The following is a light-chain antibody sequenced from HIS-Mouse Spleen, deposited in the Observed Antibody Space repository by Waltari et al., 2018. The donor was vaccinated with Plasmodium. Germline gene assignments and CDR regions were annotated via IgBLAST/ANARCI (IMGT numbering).Light chain of an antibody. V-gene: IGLV2-8*01. Sequence: QSALTQPPSASGSPGQSVTISCPGTSTDVSRYNCFSWYQPPPGKAPKLMFYDVSKRPSGVPDRFSGSKSVNTASLTFSGLQAEDEADYYCSSYAGSNNLVFGGGTKLTVL. CDR3: SSYAGSNNLV. CDR1: STDVSRYNC. J-gene: IGLJ2*01. CDR2: DVS.